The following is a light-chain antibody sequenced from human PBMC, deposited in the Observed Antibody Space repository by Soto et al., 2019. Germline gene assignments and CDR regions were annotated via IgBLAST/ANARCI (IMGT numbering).Light chain of an antibody. Sequence: EIVMTQSPATLSVPPGARAPLSCRASQSVSIDLAWYQQTPGQAPRLLIYGASTRATGIPVRFSGSASGTEFTLTISRLQPDDFATYYCQQYNSWTFGQGTKVDIK. J-gene: IGKJ1*01. CDR1: QSVSID. V-gene: IGKV3-15*01. CDR2: GAS. CDR3: QQYNSWT.